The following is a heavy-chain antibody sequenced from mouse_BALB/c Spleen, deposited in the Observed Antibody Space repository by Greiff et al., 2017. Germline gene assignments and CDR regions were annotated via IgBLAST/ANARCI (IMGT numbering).Heavy chain of an antibody. Sequence: EVQLQQSGAELVRPGALVKLSCKASGFNIKDYYMHWVKQRPEQGLEWIGWIDPENGNTIYDPKFQGKASITADTSSNTAYLQLSSLTSEDTAVYYCAVTTVVAKYFDVWGAGTTVTVSS. V-gene: IGHV14-1*02. J-gene: IGHJ1*01. CDR2: IDPENGNT. CDR3: AVTTVVAKYFDV. CDR1: GFNIKDYY. D-gene: IGHD1-1*01.